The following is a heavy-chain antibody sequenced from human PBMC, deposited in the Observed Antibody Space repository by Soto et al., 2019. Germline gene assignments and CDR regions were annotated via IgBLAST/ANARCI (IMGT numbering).Heavy chain of an antibody. CDR1: GYTFTSYA. CDR2: INAGNGNT. V-gene: IGHV1-3*01. D-gene: IGHD2-15*01. J-gene: IGHJ6*02. Sequence: ASVKVSCKASGYTFTSYAMHWVRQAPGQRLEWMGWINAGNGNTKYSQKFQGRVTITRDTSASTAYMELSSLRSEDTAVYYCARGSLHFYSYSGMDVWGQGTTVTVSS. CDR3: ARGSLHFYSYSGMDV.